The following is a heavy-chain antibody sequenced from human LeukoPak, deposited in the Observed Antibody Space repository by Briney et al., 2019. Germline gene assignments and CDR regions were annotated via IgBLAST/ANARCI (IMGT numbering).Heavy chain of an antibody. V-gene: IGHV3-7*01. CDR1: GFTFSSYS. CDR2: IREDGSGK. D-gene: IGHD3-10*02. Sequence: GGSLRLSCAASGFTFSSYSMNWVRQAPGKGLQWVANIREDGSGKYYVDSVKGRFTISRDNAENSLYLQMNRLRVEDTAVYYCATDRGRFVLDYWGQGSLVTVSS. CDR3: ATDRGRFVLDY. J-gene: IGHJ4*02.